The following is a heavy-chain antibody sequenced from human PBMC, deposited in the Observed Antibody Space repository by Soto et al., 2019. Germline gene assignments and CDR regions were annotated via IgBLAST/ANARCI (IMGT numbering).Heavy chain of an antibody. CDR1: GFTLSSYW. J-gene: IGHJ4*02. Sequence: GGSLRLCCAASGFTLSSYWMSWVRQAPGKGLEWVANIKQDGSEKYYVDSVKGRFTISRDSAENSLYLQMNSLRAEDTAVYYCARNPWGVAGIDYWGQGTLVTVSS. CDR3: ARNPWGVAGIDY. V-gene: IGHV3-7*01. CDR2: IKQDGSEK. D-gene: IGHD6-19*01.